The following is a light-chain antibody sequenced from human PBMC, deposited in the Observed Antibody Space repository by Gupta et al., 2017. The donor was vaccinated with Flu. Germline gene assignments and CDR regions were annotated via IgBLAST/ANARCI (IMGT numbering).Light chain of an antibody. CDR1: QSVLHSSHRQNY. Sequence: DIVMTQSPDSLAVSLGARATINCKSSQSVLHSSHRQNYLAWYQQKPGQPPTLLIYRASTGEAGVADRFSGRGSGTDFTLTISSVQAEDVAVYYCQQYSSIPLTFGGGTKVEIK. CDR3: QQYSSIPLT. CDR2: RAS. J-gene: IGKJ4*01. V-gene: IGKV4-1*01.